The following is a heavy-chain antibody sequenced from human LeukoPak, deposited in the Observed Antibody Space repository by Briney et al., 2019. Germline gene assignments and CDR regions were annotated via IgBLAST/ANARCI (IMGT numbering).Heavy chain of an antibody. CDR2: INHSGST. V-gene: IGHV4-34*01. J-gene: IGHJ4*02. CDR3: ARGDSIVGATSFDY. CDR1: GGSFSGYY. Sequence: KPSETLSLTCAVYGGSFSGYYWSWIRQPPGKGLEWIGEINHSGSTNYNPSLKSRVTISVDTSKNQFSLKLSSVTAADTAVYYCARGDSIVGATSFDYWGQGTLVTVSS. D-gene: IGHD1-26*01.